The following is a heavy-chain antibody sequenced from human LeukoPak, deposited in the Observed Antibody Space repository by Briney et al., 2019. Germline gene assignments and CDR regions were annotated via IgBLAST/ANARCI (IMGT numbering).Heavy chain of an antibody. Sequence: GGSLRLSCAASAFTFSYYAMNWGRPAPGKGLELVSGIIYSGGTTYYADSVKGRFTISTDNSQITLYLQMNSLSAEHTAIYYCAKSRAWELRGMGASDIWGQGTMVTVSS. J-gene: IGHJ3*02. CDR3: AKSRAWELRGMGASDI. CDR1: AFTFSYYA. CDR2: IIYSGGTT. D-gene: IGHD1-26*01. V-gene: IGHV3-23*01.